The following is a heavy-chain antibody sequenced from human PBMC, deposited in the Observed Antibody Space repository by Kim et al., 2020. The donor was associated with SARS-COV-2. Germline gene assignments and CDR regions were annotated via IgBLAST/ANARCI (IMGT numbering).Heavy chain of an antibody. D-gene: IGHD3-10*01. Sequence: KFSQRFQDRVTITRDTSASAAYMELSSLRSEDTAVYYCARGPTGAPEFDYWGQGTLVTVSS. V-gene: IGHV1-3*01. CDR3: ARGPTGAPEFDY. J-gene: IGHJ4*02.